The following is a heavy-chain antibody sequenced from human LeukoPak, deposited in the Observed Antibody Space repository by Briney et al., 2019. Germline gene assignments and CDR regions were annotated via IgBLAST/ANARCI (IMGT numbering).Heavy chain of an antibody. J-gene: IGHJ5*02. CDR1: GYTFGTHW. CDR2: INPTGTTT. D-gene: IGHD3-10*01. V-gene: IGHV1-46*01. CDR3: ARDNSVGDIAWWFDP. Sequence: ASVKVSCKASGYTFGTHWMHWVRQAPGQGLEWVGLINPTGTTTLYAQKFQGRVTLTRDMSTSTDYMELRSLKSEDTAVYYCARDNSVGDIAWWFDPWGQGTLVTVSS.